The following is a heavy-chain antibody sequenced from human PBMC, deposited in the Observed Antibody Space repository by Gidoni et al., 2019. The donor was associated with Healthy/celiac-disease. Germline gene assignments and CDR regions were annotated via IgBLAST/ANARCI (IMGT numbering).Heavy chain of an antibody. J-gene: IGHJ5*02. V-gene: IGHV4-31*03. CDR1: GGSISSGGYY. CDR2: IYYSGST. Sequence: QVQLQESGPGLVKPSQTLSLTCTFSGGSISSGGYYWSWIRQHPGKGLEWIGYIYYSGSTYYNPSLKSRVTISVDTSKNQFSLKLSSVTAADTAVYYCARESTGTTLFDPWGQGTLVTVSS. CDR3: ARESTGTTLFDP. D-gene: IGHD1-7*01.